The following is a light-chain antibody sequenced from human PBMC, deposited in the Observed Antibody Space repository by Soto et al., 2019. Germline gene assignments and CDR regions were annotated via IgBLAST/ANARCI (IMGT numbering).Light chain of an antibody. V-gene: IGKV3-20*01. CDR3: QQSGSSPQYP. CDR1: QSVSSSY. J-gene: IGKJ2*01. CDR2: GAS. Sequence: EIVLTQSPGTLSLSPGERATLSCRASQSVSSSYLAWYQQKPGQAPRLLIYGASSRATGIPDRFSGSGSGPDFTLTISRLEPEDFAVYYCQQSGSSPQYPFGQGTKLEIK.